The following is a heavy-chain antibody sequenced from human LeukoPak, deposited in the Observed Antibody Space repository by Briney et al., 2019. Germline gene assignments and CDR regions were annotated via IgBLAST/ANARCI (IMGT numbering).Heavy chain of an antibody. CDR2: ISYDGSNK. D-gene: IGHD6-19*01. CDR1: GFTFSSYA. J-gene: IGHJ4*02. V-gene: IGHV3-30-3*01. CDR3: ARVGGLAVAGREGIGY. Sequence: PGGSLRLSCAASGFTFSSYAMHWVRQAPGKGLEWVAVISYDGSNKYYADSVKGRFTISRDNSKNTLYLQMNSLRAEDTAVYYCARVGGLAVAGREGIGYWGQGTLVTVSS.